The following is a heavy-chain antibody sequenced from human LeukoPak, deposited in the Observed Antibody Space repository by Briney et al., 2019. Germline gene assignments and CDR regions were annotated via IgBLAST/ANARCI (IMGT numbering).Heavy chain of an antibody. CDR1: GFTFSSYG. J-gene: IGHJ4*02. CDR2: ISNDGSNK. Sequence: GRSLRLSCAASGFTFSSYGIHWVRQAPGKGLEWVAVISNDGSNKFYADSVKGRFTISRDNSKNTLYLQMNSLRAEDTAFYYCAKETGRWELEWGQGTLATVSS. V-gene: IGHV3-30*18. CDR3: AKETGRWELE. D-gene: IGHD1-26*01.